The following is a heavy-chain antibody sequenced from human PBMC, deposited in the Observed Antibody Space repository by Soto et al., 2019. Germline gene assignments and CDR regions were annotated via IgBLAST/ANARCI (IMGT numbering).Heavy chain of an antibody. CDR2: IVVGSGNT. V-gene: IGHV1-58*01. Sequence: VKVSCKASGLTFTSSAVQWVRQARGQRLEWIGWIVVGSGNTNYAQKFQERVTITRDMSTSTAYMELSSLRSEDTAVYYCAKYERVPTDSGYVVYWGQGTLVTVSS. J-gene: IGHJ4*02. CDR1: GLTFTSSA. D-gene: IGHD5-12*01. CDR3: AKYERVPTDSGYVVY.